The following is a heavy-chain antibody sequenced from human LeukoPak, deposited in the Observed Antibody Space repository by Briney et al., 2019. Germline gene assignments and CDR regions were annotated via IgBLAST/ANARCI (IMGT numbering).Heavy chain of an antibody. V-gene: IGHV1-69*05. D-gene: IGHD3-3*01. CDR2: IIPIFGTA. CDR3: ASRNARDFWSGYYSGDAFDI. CDR1: GGTFSSYA. J-gene: IGHJ3*02. Sequence: SVKVSCRASGGTFSSYAISWVRQAPGQGLEWMGGIIPIFGTANYAQKFQGRVTITTDESTSTAYMELSSLRSEDTAVYYCASRNARDFWSGYYSGDAFDIWGQGTMVPVSS.